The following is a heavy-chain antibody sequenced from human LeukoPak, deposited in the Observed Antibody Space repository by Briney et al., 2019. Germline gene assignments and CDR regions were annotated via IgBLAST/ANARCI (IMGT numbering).Heavy chain of an antibody. CDR2: IYYTGST. V-gene: IGHV4-39*01. CDR1: GASISGGAYY. D-gene: IGHD1-26*01. Sequence: PSETLSLTCSVSGASISGGAYYWGWIRQPPGKGLEWIGSIYYTGSTYDNPSFKSRVTISVDTSKSQFSLKLSSVTAADTAVYYCARRGGSGRAFDYWGQGTLVTVSS. J-gene: IGHJ4*02. CDR3: ARRGGSGRAFDY.